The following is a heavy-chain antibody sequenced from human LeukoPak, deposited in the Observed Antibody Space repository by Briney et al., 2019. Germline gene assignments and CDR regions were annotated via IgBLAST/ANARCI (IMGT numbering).Heavy chain of an antibody. CDR2: IYDTGNT. CDR1: GSSINTYY. Sequence: SETLSLTCTVFGSSINTYYWNWIRQPPGKGLEWIGYIYDTGNTYYNPSLKSRVTISLDTSKSQFSLKLDSVTAADTAAYYCARDRLGGPFDYWGQGTLVTVSS. D-gene: IGHD3-16*01. CDR3: ARDRLGGPFDY. J-gene: IGHJ4*02. V-gene: IGHV4-59*01.